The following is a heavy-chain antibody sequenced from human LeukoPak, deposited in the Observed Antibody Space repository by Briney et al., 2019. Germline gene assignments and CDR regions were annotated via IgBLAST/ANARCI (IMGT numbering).Heavy chain of an antibody. D-gene: IGHD2-2*01. V-gene: IGHV3-23*01. CDR1: GFTFSSYA. Sequence: PGGSLRLSCAASGFTFSSYAMSWVRQAPGKGLEWVSTISGGGGSTYYADSVKGRFTISRDNSKNTLYLQMNSLRAEDTAVYYCAKSQGDYYAKSPFDYWGQGTLVTVSS. CDR3: AKSQGDYYAKSPFDY. J-gene: IGHJ4*02. CDR2: ISGGGGST.